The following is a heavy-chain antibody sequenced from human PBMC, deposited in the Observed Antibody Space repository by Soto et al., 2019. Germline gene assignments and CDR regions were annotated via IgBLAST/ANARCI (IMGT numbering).Heavy chain of an antibody. CDR2: ISYDGSNK. J-gene: IGHJ4*02. Sequence: GGSLRLSCAASGFTFSSYAMHWVRQAPGKGLEWVAVISYDGSNKYYADSVKGRFTISRDNSKNTLYLQMNSLRAEDTAVYYCARDNLGAAVAVFSFDYWGQGTLVTVSS. V-gene: IGHV3-30-3*01. CDR3: ARDNLGAAVAVFSFDY. CDR1: GFTFSSYA. D-gene: IGHD6-19*01.